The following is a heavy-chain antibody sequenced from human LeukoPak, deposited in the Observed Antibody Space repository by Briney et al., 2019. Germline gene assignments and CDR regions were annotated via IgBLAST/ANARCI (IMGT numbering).Heavy chain of an antibody. CDR1: GFTFSSYW. CDR2: IKQDGSEK. Sequence: GGSLRLSCAASGFTFSSYWVSWVRQAPGKGLEWVANIKQDGSEKYYVDSVKGRFTISRDNAKNSLYLQMNSLRAEDTAVYYCAREGSGSYGLIDYWGQGTLVTVSS. D-gene: IGHD1-26*01. V-gene: IGHV3-7*01. CDR3: AREGSGSYGLIDY. J-gene: IGHJ4*02.